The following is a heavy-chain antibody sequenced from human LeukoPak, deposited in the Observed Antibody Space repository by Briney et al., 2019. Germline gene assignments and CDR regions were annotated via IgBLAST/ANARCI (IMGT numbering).Heavy chain of an antibody. V-gene: IGHV1-3*01. D-gene: IGHD1-26*01. J-gene: IGHJ4*02. CDR1: GYTFTSYA. CDR3: ARLPEESGNYFSY. CDR2: INAGNGNT. Sequence: GASVKVSCKASGYTFTSYAMHWVRQAPGQRLEWMGWINAGNGNTKYSQKFQGRVTITRDTSASTAYMELSSLRSEDTAVYYCARLPEESGNYFSYWGQGTLVTVSS.